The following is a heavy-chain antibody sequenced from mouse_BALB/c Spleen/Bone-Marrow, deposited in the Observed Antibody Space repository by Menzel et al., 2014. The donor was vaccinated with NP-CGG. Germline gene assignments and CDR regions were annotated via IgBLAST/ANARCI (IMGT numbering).Heavy chain of an antibody. CDR1: GFNIKDTY. D-gene: IGHD2-14*01. Sequence: EVQLQQSGAELVKPGASVKLSCTASGFNIKDTYMHWVKQRPKQGLEWIGRIDPANGNTRYDPKFQGKATITADTSSNTASLQIRSLTSEDTAVYFCAKYWYGWYFDVWGAGTTLTVSS. CDR3: AKYWYGWYFDV. CDR2: IDPANGNT. J-gene: IGHJ1*01. V-gene: IGHV14-3*02.